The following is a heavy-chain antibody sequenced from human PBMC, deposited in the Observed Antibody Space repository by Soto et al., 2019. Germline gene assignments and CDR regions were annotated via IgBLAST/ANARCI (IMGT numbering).Heavy chain of an antibody. V-gene: IGHV1-8*02. Sequence: ASVKVSCKASGGTFSSYTINWVRQATGQGLEWMGWMNPNSGNTGYAQKFQGRVTMTRNTSISTAYMELSSLRSEDTAVYYCARRRINYGMDVWGQGTTVTVSS. CDR1: GGTFSSYT. CDR2: MNPNSGNT. J-gene: IGHJ6*02. CDR3: ARRRINYGMDV.